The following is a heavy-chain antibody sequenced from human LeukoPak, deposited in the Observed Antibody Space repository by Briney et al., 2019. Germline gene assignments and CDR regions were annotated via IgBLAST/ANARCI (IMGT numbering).Heavy chain of an antibody. D-gene: IGHD6-19*01. CDR3: ARDLVGYSSVGYFDY. V-gene: IGHV3-33*01. Sequence: GRSLRLSCAASRFTFKNFGMHWVRQAPGKGLEWVAVIWYDGRNEYYAESVKGRFTISRDNAKNSLYLQMNSLRAEDTAVYYCARDLVGYSSVGYFDYWGQGTLVTVSS. J-gene: IGHJ4*02. CDR2: IWYDGRNE. CDR1: RFTFKNFG.